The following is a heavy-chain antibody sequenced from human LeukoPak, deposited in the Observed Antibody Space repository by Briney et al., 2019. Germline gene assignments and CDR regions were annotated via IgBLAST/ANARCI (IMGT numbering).Heavy chain of an antibody. J-gene: IGHJ4*02. V-gene: IGHV3-64*04. CDR1: GFTFSSYA. D-gene: IGHD2-15*01. Sequence: GGSLRLSCSASGFTFSSYAMHWVRQAPGKGLEYVSAISSNEGSTYYADSVKGRFTISRDNSQNTLYLQMNSLRAEDTAVYYCAKTPVGEGRIIGSGYFDNWGQGTLVTVSS. CDR2: ISSNEGST. CDR3: AKTPVGEGRIIGSGYFDN.